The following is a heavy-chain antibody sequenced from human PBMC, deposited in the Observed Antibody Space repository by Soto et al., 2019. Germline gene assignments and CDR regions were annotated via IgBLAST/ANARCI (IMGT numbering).Heavy chain of an antibody. CDR3: ARERYYDYIWGSYRPPGGAFDI. J-gene: IGHJ3*02. Sequence: GGSLRLSCAASGFTVSSNYMSWVRQAPGKGLEWVSVIYSGGSTYYADSVKGRFTISRDNSKNTLYLQMNSLRAEDTAVYYCARERYYDYIWGSYRPPGGAFDIWGQGTMVTVSS. D-gene: IGHD3-16*02. CDR2: IYSGGST. CDR1: GFTVSSNY. V-gene: IGHV3-66*01.